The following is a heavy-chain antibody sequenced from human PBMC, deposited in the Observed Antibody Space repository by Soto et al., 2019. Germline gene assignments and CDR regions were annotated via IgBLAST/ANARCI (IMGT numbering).Heavy chain of an antibody. D-gene: IGHD6-19*01. Sequence: QVQLVQSGAEVKQPGSSVKVSCKTSGGTFSTYAIYWVRQAPGQGLEWMGAIIPLFGTADYAQKFQGRVTITADESTSTAYMELSSLRSEDTAVYYCARPKGSYSSGYYYFGYWGQGTLVAVSS. CDR3: ARPKGSYSSGYYYFGY. V-gene: IGHV1-69*01. CDR2: IIPLFGTA. CDR1: GGTFSTYA. J-gene: IGHJ4*02.